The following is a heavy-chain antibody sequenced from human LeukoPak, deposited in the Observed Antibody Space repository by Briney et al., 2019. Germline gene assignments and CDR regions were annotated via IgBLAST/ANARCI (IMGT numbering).Heavy chain of an antibody. V-gene: IGHV4-39*07. CDR1: GGSISSGSYY. J-gene: IGHJ4*02. CDR3: ARYFHTYGNWYFDY. CDR2: IYNGGST. Sequence: SETLSLTCTVSGGSISSGSYYWGWIRQSPGKGLEWIGLIYNGGSTHYSPSLKSRVTLSIDTSKDQISLKLASVTAADTALYYCARYFHTYGNWYFDYWGQGTLVTISS. D-gene: IGHD1-1*01.